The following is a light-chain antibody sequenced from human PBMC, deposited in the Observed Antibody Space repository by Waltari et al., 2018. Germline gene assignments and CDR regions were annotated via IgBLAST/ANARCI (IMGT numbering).Light chain of an antibody. J-gene: IGLJ3*02. Sequence: FMLTQPHSVSESPGQTVNISCTRNSGSIGSNYVQWYQQRPGSAPTTVIYEDNQRPSGVPDRFSGSIDSSSNSASLTISGLKTEDEADYYCQSYDSSNQVFGGGTRLTVL. CDR1: SGSIGSNY. V-gene: IGLV6-57*03. CDR3: QSYDSSNQV. CDR2: EDN.